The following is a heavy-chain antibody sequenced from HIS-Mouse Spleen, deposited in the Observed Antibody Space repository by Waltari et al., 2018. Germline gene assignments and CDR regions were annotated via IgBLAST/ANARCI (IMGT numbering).Heavy chain of an antibody. J-gene: IGHJ5*02. CDR2: MNPNSGNT. V-gene: IGHV1-8*01. CDR1: GYTSTSYD. D-gene: IGHD5-18*01. CDR3: ARIGSHRRGYSYGYWFDP. Sequence: QVQLLQSGAEVKKPGASVKVASKAPGYTSTSYDIHWVRQANGHGLEWMGWMNPNSGNTGYAQKFQGRVTMTRNTSISTAYMELSSLRSEDTAVYYCARIGSHRRGYSYGYWFDPWGQGTLVTVSS.